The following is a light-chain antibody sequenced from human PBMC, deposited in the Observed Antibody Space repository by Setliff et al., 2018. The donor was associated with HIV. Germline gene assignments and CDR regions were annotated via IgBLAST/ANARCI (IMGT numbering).Light chain of an antibody. CDR3: SSYRSGNTLV. CDR1: SSDVGGYKY. CDR2: EVS. J-gene: IGLJ1*01. Sequence: QSALTQPASVSGSPGQSITISCTGTSSDVGGYKYVYWYQQHPGKAPKLMIYEVSNRPSGISNRFSGSKSGNTASLTISGLQAEDEADYYCSSYRSGNTLVFGTGTK. V-gene: IGLV2-14*01.